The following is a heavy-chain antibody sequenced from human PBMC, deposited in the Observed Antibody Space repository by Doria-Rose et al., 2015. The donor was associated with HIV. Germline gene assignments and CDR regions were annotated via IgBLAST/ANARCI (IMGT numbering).Heavy chain of an antibody. V-gene: IGHV3-30-3*01. J-gene: IGHJ6*02. CDR3: ARDALDGSGYYHYYYHYGMDV. CDR1: GFTFSSYA. D-gene: IGHD3-22*01. Sequence: GFTFSSYAMHWVRQAPGKGLEWVAFISTGGNKKYSADSVKGRFTISRDNSKNTLYLQMNSLRAEDSAVYYCARDALDGSGYYHYYYHYGMDVWGQGTTVTVSS. CDR2: ISTGGNKK.